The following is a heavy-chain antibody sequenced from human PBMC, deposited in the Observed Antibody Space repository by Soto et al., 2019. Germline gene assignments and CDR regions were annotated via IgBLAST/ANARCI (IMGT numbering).Heavy chain of an antibody. CDR1: GFTFSGSA. J-gene: IGHJ4*02. V-gene: IGHV3-73*01. Sequence: GGSLRLSCAASGFTFSGSAMHWVRQASGKGLEWVGRIRSKANSYATAYAASVKGRFTISRDDSKNTAYLQMNSLKTDDTAVYYCTAEGGYYSRYYYYWGQGTLVTVSS. D-gene: IGHD3-3*01. CDR2: IRSKANSYAT. CDR3: TAEGGYYSRYYYY.